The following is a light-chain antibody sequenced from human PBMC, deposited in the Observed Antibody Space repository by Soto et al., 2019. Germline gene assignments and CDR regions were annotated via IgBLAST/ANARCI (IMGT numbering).Light chain of an antibody. Sequence: IVLTQSPGILSLSPWERASLSCGASQSISSSFLAWYQQKPGQAPRLLIYGASSRATGIPARFSGSGSGTGFTLTISRLEPEDFAVYYCQQYGNSPRTFGQGTKVDIK. CDR2: GAS. CDR1: QSISSSF. J-gene: IGKJ1*01. CDR3: QQYGNSPRT. V-gene: IGKV3-20*01.